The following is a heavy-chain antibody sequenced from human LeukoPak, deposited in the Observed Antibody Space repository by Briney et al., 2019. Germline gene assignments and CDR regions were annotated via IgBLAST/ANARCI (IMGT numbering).Heavy chain of an antibody. CDR1: GGSISSYY. Sequence: SETLSLTCTVSGGSISSYYWSWIRQPAGKGLEWIGRIYTSGSTNYNPSLKSRVTISVDKPKNQFSLKLISVTAADTAVYYCARVYYYHPHWFDPWGQGTLVTVSS. J-gene: IGHJ5*02. CDR3: ARVYYYHPHWFDP. CDR2: IYTSGST. D-gene: IGHD3-10*01. V-gene: IGHV4-4*07.